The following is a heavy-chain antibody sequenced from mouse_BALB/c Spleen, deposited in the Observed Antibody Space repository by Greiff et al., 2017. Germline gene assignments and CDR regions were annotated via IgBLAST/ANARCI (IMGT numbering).Heavy chain of an antibody. Sequence: DVQLQESGPGLVKPSQSLSLTCTVTGYSITSDYAWNWIRQFPGNKLEWMGYISYSGSTSYNPSLKSRISITRDTSKNQFFLQLNSVTTEDTATYYCARGGGNYAMDYWGQGTSVTVSS. D-gene: IGHD2-14*01. CDR1: GYSITSDYA. J-gene: IGHJ4*01. CDR2: ISYSGST. V-gene: IGHV3-2*02. CDR3: ARGGGNYAMDY.